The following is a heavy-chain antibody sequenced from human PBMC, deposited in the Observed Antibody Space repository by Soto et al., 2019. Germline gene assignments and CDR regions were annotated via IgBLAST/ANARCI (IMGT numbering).Heavy chain of an antibody. Sequence: SETLSLTCAVSGGSISSGGYSWSWIRQPPGKGLEWIGYIYHSGSTYYNPSLKSRVTISVDRSKNQFSLKLSSVTAADTAVYYCARVNGNYGDVELDYWGQGTLVTVSS. V-gene: IGHV4-30-2*01. D-gene: IGHD1-7*01. CDR1: GGSISSGGYS. CDR3: ARVNGNYGDVELDY. CDR2: IYHSGST. J-gene: IGHJ4*02.